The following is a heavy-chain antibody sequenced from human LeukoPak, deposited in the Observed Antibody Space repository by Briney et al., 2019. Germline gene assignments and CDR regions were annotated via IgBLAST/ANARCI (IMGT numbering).Heavy chain of an antibody. CDR1: GYTFTSFG. Sequence: ASVKVSCKASGYTFTSFGISWVRQAPGQGLEWMGWISAYNGNTNYAQKLQGRVTMTRDTSISTAYMELSRLRSDDTAVYYCARVRYRLAETYIDYWGQGTLVTVSS. D-gene: IGHD3-16*01. V-gene: IGHV1-18*01. CDR3: ARVRYRLAETYIDY. J-gene: IGHJ4*02. CDR2: ISAYNGNT.